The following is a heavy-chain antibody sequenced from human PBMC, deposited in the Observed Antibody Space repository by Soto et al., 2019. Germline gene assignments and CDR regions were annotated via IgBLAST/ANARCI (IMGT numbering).Heavy chain of an antibody. CDR2: ISDSSSYT. J-gene: IGHJ4*02. V-gene: IGHV3-21*02. CDR1: GFNFGGFA. CDR3: ARDLYHCSSWNMRCYRYFDF. D-gene: IGHD2-2*01. Sequence: EVQLVESGGGRVKAGESLGLSCAASGFNFGGFAMNWVRQAPGKGLEWISTISDSSSYTYDADSVRGRFTISRNNADNSVYLQMNSLIAEDTALYFCARDLYHCSSWNMRCYRYFDFWGQGTLVTIS.